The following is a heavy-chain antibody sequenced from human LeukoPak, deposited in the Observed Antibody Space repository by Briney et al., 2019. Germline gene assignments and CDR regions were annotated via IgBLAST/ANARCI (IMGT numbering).Heavy chain of an antibody. V-gene: IGHV3-66*01. CDR3: ARDQYSYAHAAH. J-gene: IGHJ4*02. CDR2: IHGGRTT. D-gene: IGHD5-18*01. CDR1: GFTVTSNY. Sequence: GRSLRLSCAASGFTVTSNYMSWVRQAPGTGLEWVTVIHGGRTTYYAGSVKGRFTISRDNSKNTLHLQMNSLRAEDTAVYYCARDQYSYAHAAHWGQGTLVTVSS.